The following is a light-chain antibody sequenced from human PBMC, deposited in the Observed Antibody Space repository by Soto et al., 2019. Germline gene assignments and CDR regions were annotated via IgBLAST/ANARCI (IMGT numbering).Light chain of an antibody. CDR1: QSISDT. J-gene: IGKJ5*01. V-gene: IGKV3-15*01. CDR3: QQRHMWPIT. CDR2: GAS. Sequence: EIVMTQSPATLSVSPGGRATLSCRASQSISDTLAWYQQKPGQAPRLLIYGASRRATGFPARFSGRGSGTDFTLTISSLEPEDSAVYYCQQRHMWPITFGQGTRLEIK.